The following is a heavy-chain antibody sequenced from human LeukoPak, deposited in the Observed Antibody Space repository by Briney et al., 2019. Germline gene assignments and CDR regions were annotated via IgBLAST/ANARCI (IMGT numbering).Heavy chain of an antibody. D-gene: IGHD4-17*01. V-gene: IGHV4-34*01. CDR3: ARRGDSFAY. J-gene: IGHJ4*02. CDR2: INHSGST. Sequence: SETLSLTCAVYGGSFSGYYWSWVRQPPGKGLEWIGEINHSGSTNYNPSLKSRVTISVDTSKNQFSLKLSSVTAADTAVYYCARRGDSFAYWGQGTLVTVSS. CDR1: GGSFSGYY.